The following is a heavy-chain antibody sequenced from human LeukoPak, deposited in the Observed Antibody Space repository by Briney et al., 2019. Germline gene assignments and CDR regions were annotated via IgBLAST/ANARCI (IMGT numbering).Heavy chain of an antibody. CDR1: GYTFTSYY. CDR3: AKSYSSGYPGTRFGIVDY. V-gene: IGHV1-46*01. D-gene: IGHD3-22*01. J-gene: IGHJ4*02. Sequence: ASVKVSCKASGYTFTSYYMHWVRQAPGQGLEWMGIINASGGSTSYAQKFQGRVTMTRDTSTSTVYMELSSLRSEDTAVYYCAKSYSSGYPGTRFGIVDYWGQGTLVTVSS. CDR2: INASGGST.